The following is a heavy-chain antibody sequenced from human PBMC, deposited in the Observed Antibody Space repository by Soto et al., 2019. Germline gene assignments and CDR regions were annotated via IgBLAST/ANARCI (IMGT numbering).Heavy chain of an antibody. J-gene: IGHJ4*02. D-gene: IGHD3-22*01. V-gene: IGHV3-7*01. CDR2: IKQDGSEK. Sequence: PGGSLRLSCAASGFTFSSYWMSWVRQAPGKGLEWVANIKQDGSEKYYVDSVKGRFTISRDNAKNSLYLQMNSLRAEDTAVYYCARQSPYYYDSSGYHNPFDYWGQGTLVTVSS. CDR3: ARQSPYYYDSSGYHNPFDY. CDR1: GFTFSSYW.